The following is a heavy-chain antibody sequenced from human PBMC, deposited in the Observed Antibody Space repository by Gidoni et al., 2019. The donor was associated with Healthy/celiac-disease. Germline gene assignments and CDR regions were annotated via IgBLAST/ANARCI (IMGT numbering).Heavy chain of an antibody. CDR2: ISGSGGST. CDR1: GFTFSSYA. D-gene: IGHD3-22*01. CDR3: AKDLYSSGYYFGSFDY. V-gene: IGHV3-23*01. J-gene: IGHJ4*02. Sequence: EVQLLESGGGLVQPGGSLRLSCAASGFTFSSYAMSWVRQAPGKGLEWVSAISGSGGSTDYADSVKGRFTSSRDNSKNTLYLQMNSLRAEDTAVYYCAKDLYSSGYYFGSFDYWGQGTLVTVSS.